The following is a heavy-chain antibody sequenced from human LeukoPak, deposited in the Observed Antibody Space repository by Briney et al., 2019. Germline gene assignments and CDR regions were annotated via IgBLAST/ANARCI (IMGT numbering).Heavy chain of an antibody. J-gene: IGHJ4*02. D-gene: IGHD3-22*01. CDR2: IYHSGTT. Sequence: SETLSLTCAVSGGSISCSNWWSRVRQPPGKGLEWIGEIYHSGTTNYNPSHKSRVTISVDKSKTQFSLKLSSVTAADTAVYYCARDLSAYDSSGYYGDWGQGTLVTVSS. CDR1: GGSISCSNW. CDR3: ARDLSAYDSSGYYGD. V-gene: IGHV4-4*02.